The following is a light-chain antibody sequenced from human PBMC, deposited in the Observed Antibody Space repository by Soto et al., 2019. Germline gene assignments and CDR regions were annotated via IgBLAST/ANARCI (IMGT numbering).Light chain of an antibody. CDR1: NSDIGDWNY. Sequence: QSAPTQPASVSGSPGQSITISCTGANSDIGDWNYVSWYQQYPGKAPKVIIYEVNYRPSGVSDRFSGSKSGNTASLTIAGLQAEDEADYYCSSFSSGTTLFVFGGGTKLTVL. J-gene: IGLJ2*01. V-gene: IGLV2-14*01. CDR3: SSFSSGTTLFV. CDR2: EVN.